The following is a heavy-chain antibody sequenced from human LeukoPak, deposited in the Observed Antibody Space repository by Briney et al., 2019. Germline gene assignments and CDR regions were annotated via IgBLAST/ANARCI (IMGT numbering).Heavy chain of an antibody. CDR2: INPNSGGT. J-gene: IGHJ5*02. D-gene: IGHD2-2*01. CDR3: ARYCSSTSCSIYNWFDP. CDR1: GYTFTGYY. Sequence: ASVKVSCKASGYTFTGYYMHWVRQAPGQGLEWMGWINPNSGGTNYAQKFQGRVTMTRATSISTAYMELSRLRSDDTAVYYCARYCSSTSCSIYNWFDPWGQGTLVTVSS. V-gene: IGHV1-2*02.